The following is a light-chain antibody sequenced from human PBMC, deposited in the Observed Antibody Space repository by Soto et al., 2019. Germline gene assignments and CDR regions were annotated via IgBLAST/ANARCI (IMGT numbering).Light chain of an antibody. CDR3: QQRRT. V-gene: IGKV3-11*01. CDR2: DAS. CDR1: QTVSSY. J-gene: IGKJ5*01. Sequence: EIVLTQSPATLSLSPGERATLSCRASQTVSSYLAWYQQKPGQAPRLLVYDASDRATGILARFSGSGSGTDFTLTISSLEPEDFAVYYCQQRRTFGQGTRLEIK.